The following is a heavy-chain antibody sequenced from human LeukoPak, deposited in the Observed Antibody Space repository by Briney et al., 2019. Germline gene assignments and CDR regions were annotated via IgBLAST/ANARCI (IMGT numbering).Heavy chain of an antibody. Sequence: GTSVKVSCKASGFTFTSSAVQWVRQARGQRLEWIGWIVVGSGNTNYAQKFQERVTITRDMSTSTAYMELSSLRSEDTAVYYCAAPGTGTTYYYYGMDVWGQGTTVTVSS. CDR2: IVVGSGNT. V-gene: IGHV1-58*01. J-gene: IGHJ6*02. D-gene: IGHD1-1*01. CDR1: GFTFTSSA. CDR3: AAPGTGTTYYYYGMDV.